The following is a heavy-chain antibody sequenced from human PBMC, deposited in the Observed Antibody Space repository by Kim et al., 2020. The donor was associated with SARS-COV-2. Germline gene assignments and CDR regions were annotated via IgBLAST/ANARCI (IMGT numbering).Heavy chain of an antibody. CDR2: ISTSEITT. CDR3: ARHRNYYYRAVMDF. Sequence: GGSLRLSCVVSGFTFSDYYINWVRQAPGKGLEWVSCISTSEITTYYANSVKGRFTISRANTKTSLYLQMHSLSAEDTAFYYYARHRNYYYRAVMDFWRQG. J-gene: IGHJ6*01. CDR1: GFTFSDYY. D-gene: IGHD3-22*01. V-gene: IGHV3-11*01.